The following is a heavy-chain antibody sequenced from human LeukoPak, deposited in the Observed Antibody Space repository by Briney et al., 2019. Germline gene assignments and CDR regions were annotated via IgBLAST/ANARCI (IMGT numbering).Heavy chain of an antibody. CDR1: GFTFSSYA. CDR2: ISYDGSSK. J-gene: IGHJ4*02. Sequence: PGRSLRLSCAASGFTFSSYAMHWVRQAPGKGLEWVAVISYDGSSKYYADSVKGRFTISRDNSKNALYLQMNSLRAEDTAVYYCARDHCSSTSCYTGAFDYWGQGTLVTVSS. V-gene: IGHV3-30-3*01. D-gene: IGHD2-2*02. CDR3: ARDHCSSTSCYTGAFDY.